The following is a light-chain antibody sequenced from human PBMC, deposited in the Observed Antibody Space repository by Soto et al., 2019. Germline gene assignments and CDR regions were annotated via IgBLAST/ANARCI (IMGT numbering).Light chain of an antibody. CDR2: AAS. CDR3: QQTYSTPIT. V-gene: IGKV1-39*01. CDR1: QTVRTY. Sequence: DIQMTQSPSSLYASVGDRVTIRCRASQTVRTYLNWYQQKPGKAPILLIYAASSLPSAVPPRFTGAGSETDFTLTISSLQPEDFGTYYCQQTYSTPITFGQGTRLEI. J-gene: IGKJ5*01.